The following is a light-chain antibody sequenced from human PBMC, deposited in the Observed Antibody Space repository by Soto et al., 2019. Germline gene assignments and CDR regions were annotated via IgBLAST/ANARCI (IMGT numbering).Light chain of an antibody. J-gene: IGLJ1*01. CDR1: SSDIGGSNY. CDR2: GVS. Sequence: QSALTQPASVSGSPGQSITISCAGTSSDIGGSNYVSWYQQHPGKAPKLMIYGVSNRPSGVSNRFSGSKSGNTASLTISGLQAEDEADYFCYSSRSSSSTFYGFGTGTKVTVL. V-gene: IGLV2-14*03. CDR3: YSSRSSSSTFYG.